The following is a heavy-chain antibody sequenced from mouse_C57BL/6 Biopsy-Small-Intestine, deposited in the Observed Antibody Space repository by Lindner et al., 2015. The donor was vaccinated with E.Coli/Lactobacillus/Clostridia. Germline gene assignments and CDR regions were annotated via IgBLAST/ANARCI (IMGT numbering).Heavy chain of an antibody. CDR3: ARRGVRGYYFDY. CDR2: INPNTGGT. J-gene: IGHJ2*01. D-gene: IGHD2-5*01. V-gene: IGHV1-18*01. CDR1: GNTFTDYN. Sequence: VQLQESGPELVKPGASVKISCRASGNTFTDYNMNWVKQSHGKSLEWIGDINPNTGGTIYNQKFKGKATLTVDKSSSTAYMELRSLTSEDTAVYYCARRGVRGYYFDYWGQGTTLTVSS.